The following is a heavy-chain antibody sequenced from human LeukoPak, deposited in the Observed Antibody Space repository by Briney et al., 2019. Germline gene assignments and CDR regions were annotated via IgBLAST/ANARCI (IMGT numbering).Heavy chain of an antibody. D-gene: IGHD2-15*01. J-gene: IGHJ4*02. Sequence: SVKVSCKASGGTFSSYAISWVRQAPGQGLEWMGGIIPIFGTANYAQKFQGRVTITADKSTSTAYMELSSLRSEDTAVYYCARDRSGGSLPGYWGQGTLVTVSS. CDR3: ARDRSGGSLPGY. CDR1: GGTFSSYA. CDR2: IIPIFGTA. V-gene: IGHV1-69*06.